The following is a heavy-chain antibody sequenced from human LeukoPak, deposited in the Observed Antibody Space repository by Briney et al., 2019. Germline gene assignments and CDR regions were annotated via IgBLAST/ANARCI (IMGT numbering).Heavy chain of an antibody. V-gene: IGHV1-69*06. CDR1: GGTFSSYA. Sequence: SVKVSCKASGGTFSSYAISWVRQAPGQGLEWMGGIIPIFGTANYAQKFQGRVKITADKSTSTAYMELSGLRFEDTAVYYCAQFGDSSGYYPYYYYYYMDVWGKGTTVTVSS. CDR3: AQFGDSSGYYPYYYYYYMDV. J-gene: IGHJ6*03. D-gene: IGHD3-22*01. CDR2: IIPIFGTA.